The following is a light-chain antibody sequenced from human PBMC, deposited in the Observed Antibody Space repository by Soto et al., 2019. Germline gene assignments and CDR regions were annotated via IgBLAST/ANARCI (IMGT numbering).Light chain of an antibody. Sequence: TQSPATLSLSPGERATLSCRASQSVGRNLAWYQHKPGQAPRLLIYDAFKRATGIPDRFSGSGSGTDFTLTISRLEPEDSAVYYCHQRGNWPPYTFGQGTKVEIK. J-gene: IGKJ2*01. CDR1: QSVGRN. V-gene: IGKV3-11*01. CDR2: DAF. CDR3: HQRGNWPPYT.